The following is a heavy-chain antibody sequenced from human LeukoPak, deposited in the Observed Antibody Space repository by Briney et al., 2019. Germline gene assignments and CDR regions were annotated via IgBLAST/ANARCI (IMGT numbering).Heavy chain of an antibody. CDR3: ARETTAAGTG. CDR2: ITSTGSTI. D-gene: IGHD6-13*01. CDR1: GFTISDYY. Sequence: GGSLRLSCAASGFTISDYYMSWIRQAPGKGLEWVSSITSTGSTIYYADSVKGRFTISRDNAENSLYLQMNSLRAEDTAVYYCARETTAAGTGWGQGTLVTVSS. J-gene: IGHJ4*02. V-gene: IGHV3-11*04.